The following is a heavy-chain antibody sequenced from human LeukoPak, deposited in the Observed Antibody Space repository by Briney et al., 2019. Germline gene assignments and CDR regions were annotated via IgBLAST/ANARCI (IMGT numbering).Heavy chain of an antibody. D-gene: IGHD2-2*01. V-gene: IGHV1-18*01. CDR2: ISANNGNT. CDR1: GCTFSSYA. CDR3: VRAVGSDSGVVGLNDAFDI. J-gene: IGHJ3*02. Sequence: ASVKVSCKASGCTFSSYAISWVRQAPGQGLEWMGWISANNGNTNYAQKLQGRFTISTDTSTNTAYMELRSLRSEDTAVYYCVRAVGSDSGVVGLNDAFDIWGQGTMVTVSS.